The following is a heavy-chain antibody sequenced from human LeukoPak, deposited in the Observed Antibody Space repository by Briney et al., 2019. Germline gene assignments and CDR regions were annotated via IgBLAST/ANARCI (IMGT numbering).Heavy chain of an antibody. CDR3: ARLRIAVAGYCYGMDV. D-gene: IGHD6-19*01. J-gene: IGHJ6*02. CDR1: GYSFTSYW. Sequence: GESLKISCKGSGYSFTSYWIGWVRQMPGKGLEWMGIIYPGDSDTRYSPSFQGQVTISADKSISTAYLQWSSLKASDTAMYYCARLRIAVAGYCYGMDVWGQGTTVTVSS. CDR2: IYPGDSDT. V-gene: IGHV5-51*01.